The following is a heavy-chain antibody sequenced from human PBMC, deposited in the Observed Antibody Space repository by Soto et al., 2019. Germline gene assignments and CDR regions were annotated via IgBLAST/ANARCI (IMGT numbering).Heavy chain of an antibody. CDR1: GCTCSSYA. D-gene: IGHD6-13*01. V-gene: IGHV3-33*08. J-gene: IGHJ4*02. CDR2: IWYDGSNK. CDR3: ARDQGPSSSWLPCDY. Sequence: WGSLRLSCAASGCTCSSYAMSRVRQAPGKGLEWVAVIWYDGSNKYYADSVKGRFTISRDNSKNTLYLQMNSLRAEDTAVYYCARDQGPSSSWLPCDYWGQGTLVTVSS.